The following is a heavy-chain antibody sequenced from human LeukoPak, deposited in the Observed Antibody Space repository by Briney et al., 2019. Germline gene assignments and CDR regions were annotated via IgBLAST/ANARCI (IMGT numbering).Heavy chain of an antibody. CDR1: GGTFSSYA. CDR3: ASYDQQLSSFDY. Sequence: GASVKVSCKASGGTFSSYAISWVRQAPGQGLEWMGRIIPILGIANYAQKFQGRVTITADKSTSTAHMELSSLRSEDTAVYYCASYDQQLSSFDYWGQGTLVTVSS. V-gene: IGHV1-69*04. D-gene: IGHD6-13*01. J-gene: IGHJ4*02. CDR2: IIPILGIA.